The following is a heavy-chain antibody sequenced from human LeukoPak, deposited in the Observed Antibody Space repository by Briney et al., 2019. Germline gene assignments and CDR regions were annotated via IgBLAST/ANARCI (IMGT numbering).Heavy chain of an antibody. CDR1: GFMFSSYA. V-gene: IGHV3-23*01. CDR3: AKEATPYN. CDR2: ISGSGDRT. Sequence: GGSLRLSCAASGFMFSSYAMTWVRQAPGRGLECLSTISGSGDRTFDADSVKGRFTISRDNSKNTVYLQMNRLRAEDTAVYYCAKEATPYNWGQGTLVTVSS. J-gene: IGHJ4*02. D-gene: IGHD2-15*01.